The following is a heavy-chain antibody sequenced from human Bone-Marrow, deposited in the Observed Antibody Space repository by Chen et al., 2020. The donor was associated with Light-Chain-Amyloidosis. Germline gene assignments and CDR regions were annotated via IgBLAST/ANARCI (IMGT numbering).Heavy chain of an antibody. Sequence: TLTCTVSGFSLSDTRMGVSWIRQPPGKALEWLAHIFSNAEKSYNTSLRSRLTISKDTSKSQVVLTMTNMDPLDTATYYCARIPRYCSGDSCYGLYFDPWGPGAPVTVSS. CDR1: GFSLSDTRMG. D-gene: IGHD2-15*01. J-gene: IGHJ5*02. CDR2: IFSNAEK. CDR3: ARIPRYCSGDSCYGLYFDP. V-gene: IGHV2-26*01.